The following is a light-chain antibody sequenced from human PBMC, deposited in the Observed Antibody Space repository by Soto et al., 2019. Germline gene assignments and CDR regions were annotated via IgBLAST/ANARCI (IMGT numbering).Light chain of an antibody. V-gene: IGKV1-12*02. J-gene: IGKJ4*01. CDR2: AAS. CDR1: QGISSW. CDR3: QQAHSLPFT. Sequence: DIQMTQSPSSVSASVGDRVTITCRASQGISSWLAWYQQKPGTAPKLLIYAASSLKSGVTSRFSDHGYGTDFTLTVSSLQPEDFAPYDCQQAHSLPFTFGGGNKVEIK.